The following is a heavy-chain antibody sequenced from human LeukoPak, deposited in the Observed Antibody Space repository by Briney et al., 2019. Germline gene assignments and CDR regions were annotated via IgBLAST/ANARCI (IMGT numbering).Heavy chain of an antibody. CDR3: ARDGGGVYYYDSSGYVSFDY. Sequence: ASVKVSCKASGYTFTSYGMSWVRQAPGQGLEWMGWISAYNGNTNYAQKLQGRVTMTTDTSTSTAYMELRSLRSDDTAVYYCARDGGGVYYYDSSGYVSFDYWGQGTLVTVSS. CDR2: ISAYNGNT. V-gene: IGHV1-18*01. D-gene: IGHD3-22*01. CDR1: GYTFTSYG. J-gene: IGHJ4*02.